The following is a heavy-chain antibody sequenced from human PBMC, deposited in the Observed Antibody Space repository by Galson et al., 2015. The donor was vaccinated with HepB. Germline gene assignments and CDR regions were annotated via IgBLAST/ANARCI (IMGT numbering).Heavy chain of an antibody. V-gene: IGHV3-30-3*01. CDR3: ARAYYYGSGSYGAFDI. CDR1: GFTFSSYA. J-gene: IGHJ3*02. D-gene: IGHD3-10*01. Sequence: SLRLSCAASGFTFSSYAMHWVRQAPGKGLEWVAVISYDGSNKYYADSVKGRFTISRDNSKNTLYLQMNSLRAEDTAVYYCARAYYYGSGSYGAFDIWGQGTMVTVSS. CDR2: ISYDGSNK.